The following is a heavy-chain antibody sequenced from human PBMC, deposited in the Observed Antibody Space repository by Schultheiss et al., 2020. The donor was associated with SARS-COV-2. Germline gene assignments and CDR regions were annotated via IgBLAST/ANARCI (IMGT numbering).Heavy chain of an antibody. CDR1: GGSVSSGYY. Sequence: SETLSLTCTVSGGSVSSGYYWGWIRQPPGKGLEWIGSIYHSGSTYYNPSLKSRVTISVDTSKNQFSLKLSSVTAADTAVYYCARRYSNFDYWGQGTLVTVSS. D-gene: IGHD2-15*01. J-gene: IGHJ4*02. V-gene: IGHV4-38-2*02. CDR3: ARRYSNFDY. CDR2: IYHSGST.